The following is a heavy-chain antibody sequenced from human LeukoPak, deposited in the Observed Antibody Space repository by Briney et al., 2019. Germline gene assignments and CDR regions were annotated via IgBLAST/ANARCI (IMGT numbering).Heavy chain of an antibody. CDR2: IYYTGDT. CDR1: GGSISSHY. Sequence: SETLSLTCTVSGGSISSHYWNWIRQSPGKGLEWIGYIYYTGDTNYNPSLKGRVTISVDTSKNQFSVKLSSVTAADTAVYYCAREDYYYGMDVWGQGTTVTVSS. V-gene: IGHV4-59*11. CDR3: AREDYYYGMDV. J-gene: IGHJ6*02.